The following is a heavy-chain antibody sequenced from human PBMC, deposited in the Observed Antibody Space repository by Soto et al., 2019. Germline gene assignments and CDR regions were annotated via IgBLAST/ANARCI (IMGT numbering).Heavy chain of an antibody. CDR3: ARVDVVVAADAFDI. V-gene: IGHV3-33*01. J-gene: IGHJ3*02. CDR1: EFTFSNFG. CDR2: IYYDGSNE. Sequence: ESGGGVVQPGRSLRLSCAASEFTFSNFGMHWVRQAPGKGLEWAAVIYYDGSNEYYADSVKGRFTISRDNSKNTLYLQMNSLRAEDTAVYYCARVDVVVAADAFDIWGQGTMVTVSS. D-gene: IGHD2-15*01.